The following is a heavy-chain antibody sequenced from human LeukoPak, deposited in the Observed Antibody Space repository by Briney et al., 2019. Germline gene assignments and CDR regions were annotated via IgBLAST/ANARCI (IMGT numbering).Heavy chain of an antibody. D-gene: IGHD6-13*01. CDR3: ARGAPYSSSRYSSSNWFDP. Sequence: GASVKVSCKASGYTFTGYYMHWVRQAPGQGLEWMGWINPNSGGTNYAQKFQGRVTMTRDTSISTAYMELSRLRSDDTAVYYCARGAPYSSSRYSSSNWFDPWGQGALVTVSS. J-gene: IGHJ5*02. CDR2: INPNSGGT. CDR1: GYTFTGYY. V-gene: IGHV1-2*02.